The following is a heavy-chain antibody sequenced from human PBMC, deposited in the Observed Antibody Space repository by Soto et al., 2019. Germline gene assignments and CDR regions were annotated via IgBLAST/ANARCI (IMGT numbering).Heavy chain of an antibody. J-gene: IGHJ5*02. V-gene: IGHV4-4*07. CDR3: ARGQRFSDWFDP. CDR2: IYSSGST. Sequence: SETLSLTYTVSDGDINSYDWTLLRQPAGKGLEWIGRIYSSGSTKYNPSLQSRVTMSLDTSKNQFSLRLTSVTAADTAVYYCARGQRFSDWFDPWGQGTLVTVSS. CDR1: DGDINSYD. D-gene: IGHD3-3*01.